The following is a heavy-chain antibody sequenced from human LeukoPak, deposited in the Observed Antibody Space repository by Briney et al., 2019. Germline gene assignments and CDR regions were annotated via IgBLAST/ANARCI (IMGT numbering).Heavy chain of an antibody. CDR3: ARVYSGSYSSYFDY. D-gene: IGHD1-26*01. CDR2: VYYSGST. Sequence: SETLSLTCTVSGGSISSHYWSWIRQPPGKGLEWIGYVYYSGSTHYNPSLKSRLTISVDTSKNQFSLRLSSVTAADTAVYYCARVYSGSYSSYFDYWGQGTLVTVSS. V-gene: IGHV4-59*08. CDR1: GGSISSHY. J-gene: IGHJ4*02.